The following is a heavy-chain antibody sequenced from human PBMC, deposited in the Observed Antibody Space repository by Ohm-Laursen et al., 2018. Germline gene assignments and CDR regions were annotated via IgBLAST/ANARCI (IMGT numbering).Heavy chain of an antibody. Sequence: ATVKISCKPSGYTFSDYYIHWVRQAPGRGFEWMGWVNPKSGVTKYAEKFQGRVTMTRDTPISTAYMELSRLRSDDTAVYYCARDVIVVVPAAMPTYYYYGMDVWGQGTTVTVSS. CDR2: VNPKSGVT. D-gene: IGHD2-2*01. J-gene: IGHJ6*02. V-gene: IGHV1-2*02. CDR1: GYTFSDYY. CDR3: ARDVIVVVPAAMPTYYYYGMDV.